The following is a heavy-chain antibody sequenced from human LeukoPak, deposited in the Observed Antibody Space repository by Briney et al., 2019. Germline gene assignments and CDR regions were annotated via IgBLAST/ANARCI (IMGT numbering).Heavy chain of an antibody. V-gene: IGHV3-48*03. CDR3: ARDPCGADCHDEYFQY. J-gene: IGHJ1*01. D-gene: IGHD2-21*02. CDR2: ISSSGSTI. CDR1: GFTFSSYE. Sequence: GGSLRLSCAASGFTFSSYEMNWVRQAPGKGLEWVSYISSSGSTIYYADSVKGRFTISRDNAKNSLFLQMNSLRADDTAVYCCARDPCGADCHDEYFQYWGQGTLVTVSS.